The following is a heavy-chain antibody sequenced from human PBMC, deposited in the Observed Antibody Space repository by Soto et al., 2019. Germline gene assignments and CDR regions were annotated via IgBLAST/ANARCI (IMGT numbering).Heavy chain of an antibody. Sequence: PGGSLRLSCAASGFSFHANALSWVRQTPGKGLQWVSTITESGVTAYYADSVKGRFSISRDNVKAILYLQMSGLSVEDTAVYYCARDGTHSSSWYRNYYYGMDVWGQGTTVTVSS. V-gene: IGHV3-23*01. CDR1: GFSFHANA. CDR3: ARDGTHSSSWYRNYYYGMDV. CDR2: ITESGVTA. D-gene: IGHD6-13*01. J-gene: IGHJ6*02.